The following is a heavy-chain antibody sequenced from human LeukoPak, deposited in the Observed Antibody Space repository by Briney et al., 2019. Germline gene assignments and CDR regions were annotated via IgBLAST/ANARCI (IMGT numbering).Heavy chain of an antibody. D-gene: IGHD1-26*01. Sequence: SETLSLTCTVSGGSIGSYFWSWIRQPPGKGLEWIGFIYYSGTTNYNPSLKSRVTISEDTSKNQFPLKVSSVTAADTALYYCARSLGATANDAFDMWGQGTMVTVSS. CDR3: ARSLGATANDAFDM. CDR2: IYYSGTT. CDR1: GGSIGSYF. V-gene: IGHV4-59*01. J-gene: IGHJ3*02.